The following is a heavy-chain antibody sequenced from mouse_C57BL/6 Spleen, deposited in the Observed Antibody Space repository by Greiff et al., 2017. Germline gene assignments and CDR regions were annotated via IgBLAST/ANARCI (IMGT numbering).Heavy chain of an antibody. D-gene: IGHD1-1*01. V-gene: IGHV1-78*01. CDR1: GYTFTDHT. CDR2: IYPRDGST. Sequence: VQLQQSDAELVKPGASVKISCKVSGYTFTDHTIHWMKQRPEQGLAWIGYIYPRDGSTKYNEKFKGKATLTADKSSSTAYMQLNSLTSEDSAVYFCARSPYYGSPYWYFDVWGTGTTVTVSS. CDR3: ARSPYYGSPYWYFDV. J-gene: IGHJ1*03.